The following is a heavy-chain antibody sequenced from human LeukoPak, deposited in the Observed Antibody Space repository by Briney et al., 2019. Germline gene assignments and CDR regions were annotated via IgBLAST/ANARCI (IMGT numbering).Heavy chain of an antibody. J-gene: IGHJ5*02. Sequence: PSETLSLTCTVSGGSISSYYWSWIRQPPGKGLEWIGYIYYSGSTNYNPSLKSRVTISVDTSKNQFSLKQSSVTAADTAVYYCAREAITGTRFDPWGQGTLVTVSS. CDR3: AREAITGTRFDP. CDR2: IYYSGST. D-gene: IGHD1-20*01. V-gene: IGHV4-59*01. CDR1: GGSISSYY.